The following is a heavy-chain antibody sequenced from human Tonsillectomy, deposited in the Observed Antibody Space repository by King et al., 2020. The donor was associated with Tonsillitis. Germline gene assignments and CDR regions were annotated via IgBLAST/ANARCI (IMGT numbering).Heavy chain of an antibody. CDR2: ISGDGGST. D-gene: IGHD3-9*01. V-gene: IGHV3-43*02. CDR1: GFTFDDYA. Sequence: VQLVESGGGVVHPGGALRLSCSASGFTFDDYAMHWVCQAPGKGLEWVSLISGDGGSTYYSGSVKGRFTISRDNSKNSLHLQVNSLRTEDTALYYCAKDSHDILTGYYYYMDVWGKGTTVTVSS. J-gene: IGHJ6*03. CDR3: AKDSHDILTGYYYYMDV.